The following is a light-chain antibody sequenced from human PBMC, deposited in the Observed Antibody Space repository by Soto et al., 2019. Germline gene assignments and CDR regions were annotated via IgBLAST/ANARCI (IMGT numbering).Light chain of an antibody. V-gene: IGKV3-20*01. CDR1: QSVSSSY. J-gene: IGKJ3*01. Sequence: ERVLTQSPGTLSLSPGERATLSCRASQSVSSSYLAWYQQKPGQAPSLLIFGASYRATVSPDRFSGRGSGTVFILTISRREPEDYSVYYCQQYSSSPPEFTFGPGTKVDSK. CDR2: GAS. CDR3: QQYSSSPPEFT.